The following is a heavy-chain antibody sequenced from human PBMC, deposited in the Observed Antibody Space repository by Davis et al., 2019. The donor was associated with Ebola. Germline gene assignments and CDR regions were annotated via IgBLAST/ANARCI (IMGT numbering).Heavy chain of an antibody. CDR3: ARGPLAAAGTSIICRAFDI. D-gene: IGHD6-13*01. V-gene: IGHV4-34*01. CDR1: GGSFSGYY. CDR2: INHSGST. J-gene: IGHJ3*02. Sequence: SETLSLTCAVYGGSFSGYYWSWIRQPPGKGLEWIGEINHSGSTNYNPSLKSRVTISVDPSKNQFSLKLSSVTAADTAVYYCARGPLAAAGTSIICRAFDIWGQGTMVTVSS.